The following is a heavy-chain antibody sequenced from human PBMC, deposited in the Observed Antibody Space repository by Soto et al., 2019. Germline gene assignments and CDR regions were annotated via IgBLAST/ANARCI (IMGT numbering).Heavy chain of an antibody. J-gene: IGHJ4*02. V-gene: IGHV5-51*01. CDR1: GYSFTSYW. CDR3: ARSAFVVVPAAKEYYFDY. CDR2: IHPGDSDT. Sequence: PGESLKISCKGSGYSFTSYWIGWVRQMPGKGLEWMGIIHPGDSDTRYSPSFQGQVTISADKSISTAYLQWSSLKASDTAMYYCARSAFVVVPAAKEYYFDYWGQGTLVTVSS. D-gene: IGHD2-2*01.